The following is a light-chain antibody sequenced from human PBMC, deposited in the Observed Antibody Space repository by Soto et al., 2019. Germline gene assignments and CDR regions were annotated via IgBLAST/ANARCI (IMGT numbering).Light chain of an antibody. CDR1: SSDVGAYNY. CDR3: SSYESDSTYV. CDR2: EVS. V-gene: IGLV2-14*01. Sequence: QSALTQPASVSGSPGQSITISCTGTSSDVGAYNYVSWYQQHPGKAPKLIIYEVSYRPSGVSNRFSGSKSGNSASLTISGPQTEDEADYYCSSYESDSTYVFGTGTKVTVL. J-gene: IGLJ1*01.